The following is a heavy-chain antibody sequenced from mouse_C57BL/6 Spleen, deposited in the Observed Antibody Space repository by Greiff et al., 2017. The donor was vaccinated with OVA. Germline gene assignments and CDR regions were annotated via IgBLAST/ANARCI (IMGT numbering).Heavy chain of an antibody. CDR3: ARSTPVYGSSYVDY. Sequence: QVQLQQPGAELVRPGSSVKLSCKASGYTFTSYWMHWVKQRPIQGLEWIGNIDPSDSETHYNQKFKDKATLTVDKSSSTAYMQLSSLTSEDSAVYYCARSTPVYGSSYVDYWGQGTTLTVSP. D-gene: IGHD1-1*01. CDR2: IDPSDSET. CDR1: GYTFTSYW. V-gene: IGHV1-52*01. J-gene: IGHJ2*01.